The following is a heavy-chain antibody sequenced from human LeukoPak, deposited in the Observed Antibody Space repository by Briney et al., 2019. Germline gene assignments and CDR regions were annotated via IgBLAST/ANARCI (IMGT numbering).Heavy chain of an antibody. V-gene: IGHV1-2*02. Sequence: GASVKVSCTASGYTFTGYYMHWVRQAPGQGLEWMGWINPNSGGTNYAQKFQGRVTMTRDTSISTAYMELSRLRSDDTAVYYCAKAKWLAHDAFDIWGQGTMVTVSS. CDR3: AKAKWLAHDAFDI. CDR1: GYTFTGYY. CDR2: INPNSGGT. D-gene: IGHD6-19*01. J-gene: IGHJ3*02.